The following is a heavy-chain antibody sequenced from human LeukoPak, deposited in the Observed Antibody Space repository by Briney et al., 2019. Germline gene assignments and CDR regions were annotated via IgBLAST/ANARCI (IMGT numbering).Heavy chain of an antibody. CDR2: VFTNGNT. D-gene: IGHD4-17*01. Sequence: SETLSLTCTVSGDSMSNYHWTWIRQPAGKGLEWIGRVFTNGNTNYKSSLRSRVTMSIDTSKGQFSLKLRPVTAADAAVYYCARDKVTREKGLTSYFDYWGQGALVTVFS. V-gene: IGHV4-4*07. CDR3: ARDKVTREKGLTSYFDY. CDR1: GDSMSNYH. J-gene: IGHJ4*02.